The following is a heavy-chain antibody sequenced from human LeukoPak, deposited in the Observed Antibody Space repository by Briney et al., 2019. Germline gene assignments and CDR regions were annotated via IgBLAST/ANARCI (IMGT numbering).Heavy chain of an antibody. CDR3: AVDYGSGSYYNEYYYYYGMDV. V-gene: IGHV1-8*01. Sequence: ASVKVSCKASGYTFTSYDINWVRQATGQGLEWMGWMNPNSGNTGYAQKFQGRVTMTRNTSISTAYMGLSSLRSEDTAVYYCAVDYGSGSYYNEYYYYYGMDVWGQGTTVTVSS. D-gene: IGHD3-10*01. CDR1: GYTFTSYD. CDR2: MNPNSGNT. J-gene: IGHJ6*02.